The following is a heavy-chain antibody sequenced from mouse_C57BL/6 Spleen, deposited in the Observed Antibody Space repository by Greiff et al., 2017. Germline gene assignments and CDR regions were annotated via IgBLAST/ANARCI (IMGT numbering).Heavy chain of an antibody. CDR3: ARPRFDY. CDR2: ISSGSSTI. J-gene: IGHJ2*01. Sequence: EVKLMESGGGLVKPGGSLKLSCAASGFTFSDYGMHWVRQAPEKGLEWVAYISSGSSTIYYADTVKGRFTISRDNAKNTLFLQMTGLRSEDTAMYYCARPRFDYWGQGTTLTVSS. CDR1: GFTFSDYG. V-gene: IGHV5-17*01.